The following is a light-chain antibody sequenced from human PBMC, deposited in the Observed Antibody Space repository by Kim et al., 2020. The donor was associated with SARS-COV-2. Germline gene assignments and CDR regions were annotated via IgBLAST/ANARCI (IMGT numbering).Light chain of an antibody. Sequence: SYELTQPPSVSVSPGQTAIITCSGNNLGDKNVCWYQQRPGQSPLLVIYEDIKRPSGIPERVSGSNSGNTATLTISGTQAMDEADYYCQEWDSSTVVFGRGTQLTVL. CDR3: QEWDSSTVV. V-gene: IGLV3-1*01. J-gene: IGLJ2*01. CDR2: EDI. CDR1: NLGDKN.